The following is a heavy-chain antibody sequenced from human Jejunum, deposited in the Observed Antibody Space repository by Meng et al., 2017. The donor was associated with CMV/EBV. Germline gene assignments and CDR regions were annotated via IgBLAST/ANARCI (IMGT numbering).Heavy chain of an antibody. Sequence: LLGAGGGLVQPGGPLRLACAASGFTFSSDWMHWVRQAPGKGLEWVSRINTDGRNTNYADSVKGRFTISRDNAKNTLYLQMNSLRVEDTAVYYCARDYYSSGTHWGQGTLVTVSS. CDR1: GFTFSSDW. CDR3: ARDYYSSGTH. CDR2: INTDGRNT. V-gene: IGHV3-74*01. D-gene: IGHD6-19*01. J-gene: IGHJ4*02.